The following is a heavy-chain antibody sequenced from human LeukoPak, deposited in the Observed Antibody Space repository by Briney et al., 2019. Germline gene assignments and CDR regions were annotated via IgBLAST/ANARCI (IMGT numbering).Heavy chain of an antibody. V-gene: IGHV4-39*07. CDR3: ARYCSGGSCRGWYFDL. Sequence: PSETLSLTCTVSGGSISSSSYYWGWIRQPPGKGLEWIGSIYYSGSTYYNPSLKSRVTISVDTSKNQFSLKLSSVTAADTAVYYCARYCSGGSCRGWYFDLWGRGTLVTVSS. J-gene: IGHJ2*01. CDR1: GGSISSSSYY. D-gene: IGHD2-15*01. CDR2: IYYSGST.